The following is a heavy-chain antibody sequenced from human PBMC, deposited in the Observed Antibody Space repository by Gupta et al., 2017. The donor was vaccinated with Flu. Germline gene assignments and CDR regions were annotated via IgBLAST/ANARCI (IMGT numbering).Heavy chain of an antibody. D-gene: IGHD3-3*01. J-gene: IGHJ4*02. CDR2: INHSGST. CDR3: ARGLGYYEFWSGYYGLDY. V-gene: IGHV4-34*01. CDR1: GGSFSGYY. Sequence: QVQLQQWGAGLLKPSETLSLTCAVYGGSFSGYYWSWIRPPPGKGLEWIGEINHSGSTNYNPSLKSRVTISVDTSKNQFSLKLSSVTAADTAVYYCARGLGYYEFWSGYYGLDYWGQGTLVTGSS.